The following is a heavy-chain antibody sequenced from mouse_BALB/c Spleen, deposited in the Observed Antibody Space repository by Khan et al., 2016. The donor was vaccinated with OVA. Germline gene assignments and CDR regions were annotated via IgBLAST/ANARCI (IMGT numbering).Heavy chain of an antibody. V-gene: IGHV9-2-1*01. D-gene: IGHD1-1*01. CDR3: ARNFIYYYCSSPFAY. CDR2: INTETGEP. J-gene: IGHJ3*01. Sequence: QIQLVQSGPELKKPGETVKISCKASGYTFTDYSMHWVKQAPGKGLKWMGWINTETGEPTYADDFKGRFAFSLETSASTAYLQINNLKNEDTATYFCARNFIYYYCSSPFAYWGQGTMVTVSA. CDR1: GYTFTDYS.